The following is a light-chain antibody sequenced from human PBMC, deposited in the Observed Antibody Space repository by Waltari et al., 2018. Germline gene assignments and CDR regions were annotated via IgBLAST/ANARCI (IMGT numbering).Light chain of an antibody. CDR1: ESVSRA. CDR3: QHYLRLPVT. CDR2: GAS. J-gene: IGKJ1*01. V-gene: IGKV3-20*01. Sequence: EIALTQSPGTLSLSVGERATVSCSASESVSRALAWYQQKPGQAPRLLIYGASTRATGIPDRFSGSGSGTDFSLTISRLEPDDFAVYYCQHYLRLPVTFGQGTTVEI.